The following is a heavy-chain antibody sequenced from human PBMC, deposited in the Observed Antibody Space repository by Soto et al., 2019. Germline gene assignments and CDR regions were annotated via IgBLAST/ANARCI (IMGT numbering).Heavy chain of an antibody. Sequence: QVQLVQSGAEVKKPGSSVKVSCKASGGTFSSYTISWVRQAPGQGLEWMGRIIPILGIANYAQKFQGRVTITADKSTSTAYMELSRLRSEDTAVYYCARGQEGSKWWSWYFDLWGRGTLVTDSS. D-gene: IGHD2-15*01. J-gene: IGHJ2*01. CDR3: ARGQEGSKWWSWYFDL. V-gene: IGHV1-69*02. CDR2: IIPILGIA. CDR1: GGTFSSYT.